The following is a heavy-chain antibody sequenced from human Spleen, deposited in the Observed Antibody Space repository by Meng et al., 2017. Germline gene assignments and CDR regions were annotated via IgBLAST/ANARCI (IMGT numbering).Heavy chain of an antibody. J-gene: IGHJ4*02. D-gene: IGHD3-9*01. V-gene: IGHV4-30-4*01. CDR3: ARARGTIFDFDY. CDR1: GGSISTGDYY. Sequence: QVQLQESGPGLVKPSQTLSLTCTVSGGSISTGDYYGSWIRQPPGKGLEWIGYIYYSGSTYYNPSLKSRVTISVDTSKNQFSLKLSSVTAADTAVYYCARARGTIFDFDYWGQGTLVTVSS. CDR2: IYYSGST.